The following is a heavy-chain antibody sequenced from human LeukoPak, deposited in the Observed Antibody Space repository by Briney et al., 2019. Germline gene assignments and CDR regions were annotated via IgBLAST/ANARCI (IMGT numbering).Heavy chain of an antibody. CDR2: INPNSGGT. J-gene: IGHJ5*02. V-gene: IGHV1-2*02. CDR3: ARDVEYYYGSGSYYIS. CDR1: GYTFTSYE. D-gene: IGHD3-10*01. Sequence: GASVKVSCKSSGYTFTSYEINWVRQAAGQGLEWMGRINPNSGGTNYAQKFQGRVTMTRDTSISTAYMELSRLRSDDTAVYYCARDVEYYYGSGSYYISWGQGTLVTVSS.